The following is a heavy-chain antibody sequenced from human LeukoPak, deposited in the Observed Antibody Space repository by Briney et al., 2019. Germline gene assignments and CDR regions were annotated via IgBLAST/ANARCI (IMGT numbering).Heavy chain of an antibody. CDR2: INPNSGGT. CDR1: GYTFTGYY. D-gene: IGHD6-13*01. J-gene: IGHJ5*02. CDR3: AREGHAFYIAAAGSWFDP. V-gene: IGHV1-2*02. Sequence: ASVKVSCKASGYTFTGYYMHWVRQAPGQGLEWMGWINPNSGGTNYAQKFQGRVTMTRDTSISTAYMELSRLRSDDTAVYYCAREGHAFYIAAAGSWFDPWGQGTLVTVSS.